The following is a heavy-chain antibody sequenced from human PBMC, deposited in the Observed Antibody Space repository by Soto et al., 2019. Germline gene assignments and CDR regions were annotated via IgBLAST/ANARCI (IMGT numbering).Heavy chain of an antibody. CDR3: AKDLRDGYNYY. V-gene: IGHV3-30*01. Sequence: QVQLVESGGGVVQPGKSLRLSCAASGFTFSTYAMHWVRQAPGKGLEWVTLISYDGSTKYYADSVKGRFTISRDNSKKTLYLQMNSLRPEDTAVYFCAKDLRDGYNYYWGQGTLVTVSS. J-gene: IGHJ4*02. CDR1: GFTFSTYA. D-gene: IGHD5-12*01. CDR2: ISYDGSTK.